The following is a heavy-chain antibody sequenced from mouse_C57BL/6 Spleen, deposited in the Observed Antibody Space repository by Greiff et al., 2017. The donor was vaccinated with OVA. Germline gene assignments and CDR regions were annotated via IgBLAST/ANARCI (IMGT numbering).Heavy chain of an antibody. J-gene: IGHJ3*01. CDR3: ARPFYYGSSYWFAY. CDR1: GYTFTSYW. Sequence: QVQLQQPGAELVMPGASVKLSCKASGYTFTSYWMHWVKQRPGQGLEWIGEIDPSDSYPNYNQKFKGKSTWTVDKSSSTAYMQLSSLTSEDSAVYYCARPFYYGSSYWFAYWGQGTLVTVSA. V-gene: IGHV1-69*01. D-gene: IGHD1-1*01. CDR2: IDPSDSYP.